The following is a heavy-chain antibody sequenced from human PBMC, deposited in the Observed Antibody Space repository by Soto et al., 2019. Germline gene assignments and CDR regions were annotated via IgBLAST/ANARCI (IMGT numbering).Heavy chain of an antibody. CDR1: GFTFSSYS. V-gene: IGHV3-21*01. Sequence: GGSLRLSCAASGFTFSSYSMNWVRQAPGKGLEWVSSISSSSSYIYYADSVKGRFTISRDNAKNSLYLQMNSLRAEDTAVYYCARDRTIGSAAAGYYYGMDVWGQGTTVTVSS. D-gene: IGHD6-13*01. CDR3: ARDRTIGSAAAGYYYGMDV. CDR2: ISSSSSYI. J-gene: IGHJ6*02.